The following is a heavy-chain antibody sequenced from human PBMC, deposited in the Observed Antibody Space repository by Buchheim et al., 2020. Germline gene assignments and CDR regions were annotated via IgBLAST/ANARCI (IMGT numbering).Heavy chain of an antibody. Sequence: QLQLQESGPGLVKPSETLSLTCTVSGGSISSSSYYWGWIRQPPGKGLEWIGSIYYSGSTYYNPSLKSRVTISVDTSKNQFSLKLSSVTAADTAVYYCARLRLLRYFDWLLDQSSIIDYWGQGTL. J-gene: IGHJ4*02. D-gene: IGHD3-9*01. CDR3: ARLRLLRYFDWLLDQSSIIDY. V-gene: IGHV4-39*01. CDR1: GGSISSSSYY. CDR2: IYYSGST.